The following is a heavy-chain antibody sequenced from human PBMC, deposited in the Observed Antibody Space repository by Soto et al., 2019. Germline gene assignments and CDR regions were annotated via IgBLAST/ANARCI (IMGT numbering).Heavy chain of an antibody. Sequence: NPSETLSLTCAVYGGSFSGYYWSWIRQPPGKGLEWIGEINHSGSTNYNPSLKSRVTTSVDTSKNQFSLKLSSVTAADTAVYYCARGKWLRSSFDYWGQGTLVTVSS. J-gene: IGHJ4*02. D-gene: IGHD5-12*01. CDR1: GGSFSGYY. V-gene: IGHV4-34*01. CDR2: INHSGST. CDR3: ARGKWLRSSFDY.